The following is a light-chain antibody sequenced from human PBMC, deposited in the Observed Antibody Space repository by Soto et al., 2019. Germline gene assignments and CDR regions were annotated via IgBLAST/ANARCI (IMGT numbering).Light chain of an antibody. J-gene: IGKJ4*02. CDR1: QSVSSY. Sequence: EIVLTQSPVTLSLSPGERATLSCRASQSVSSYLAWYQQKPGQAPRLLIYDASNRATGITARFSGSGSGTDFTLTISSLEPEDFEVYYCQQRSNWPSTFGGGTKVEIK. V-gene: IGKV3-11*01. CDR2: DAS. CDR3: QQRSNWPST.